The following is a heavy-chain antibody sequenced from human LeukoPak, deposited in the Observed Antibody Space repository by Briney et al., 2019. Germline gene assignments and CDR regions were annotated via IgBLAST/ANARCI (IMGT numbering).Heavy chain of an antibody. CDR1: GFTFCDYA. CDR3: TRASYGDYGFDY. V-gene: IGHV3-49*04. CDR2: IRSKAYGGTT. D-gene: IGHD4-17*01. J-gene: IGHJ4*02. Sequence: GGSLRLSCTASGFTFCDYAMSWVRQAPGKGLEWVGFIRSKAYGGTTEYAASVKGRFTISRDDSKSIAYLQMNSLKTEDTAVYYCTRASYGDYGFDYWGQGTLVTVSS.